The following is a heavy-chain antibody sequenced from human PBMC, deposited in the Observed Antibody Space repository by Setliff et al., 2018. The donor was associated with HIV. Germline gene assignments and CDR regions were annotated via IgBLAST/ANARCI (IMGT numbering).Heavy chain of an antibody. D-gene: IGHD4-17*01. Sequence: SETLSLTCTVSGGSISSGDYSWSWIRQPAGKGLEWLGHIDTTGSTTYNPTPKSRVTIPVDTSKNQLSLKLGSVTAADTAVYYCARVQMAYAAFDVLGQGTMVTVSS. CDR3: ARVQMAYAAFDV. CDR2: IDTTGST. V-gene: IGHV4-61*09. CDR1: GGSISSGDYS. J-gene: IGHJ3*01.